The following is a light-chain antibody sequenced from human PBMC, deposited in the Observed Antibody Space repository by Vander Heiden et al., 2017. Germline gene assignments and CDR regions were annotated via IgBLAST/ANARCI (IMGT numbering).Light chain of an antibody. CDR2: DAS. Sequence: EIVMTPSPATLSVSPGESATLSCRASQNVGSDLAWYQQKPGQAPRLLIFDASTRATGIPARFSGSGSGTDFTLTISSLQSEDFVVYFCQHYNNWPRTFGQGTKLGIK. J-gene: IGKJ2*01. CDR1: QNVGSD. CDR3: QHYNNWPRT. V-gene: IGKV3-15*01.